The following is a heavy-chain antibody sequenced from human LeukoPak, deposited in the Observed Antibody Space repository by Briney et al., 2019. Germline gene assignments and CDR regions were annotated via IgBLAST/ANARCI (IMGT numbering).Heavy chain of an antibody. V-gene: IGHV4-59*08. CDR1: GGSISSYY. CDR2: IYYSGST. J-gene: IGHJ6*03. Sequence: PSETLSLTCTVSGGSISSYYWSWIRQPPGKGLEWIGYIYYSGSTNYNPSLKSRVTISVDTSKNQFALKLSSVTAADTAVYYCARIYDSSGYYYYYYYYMDVWGKGTTVTVSS. CDR3: ARIYDSSGYYYYYYYYMDV. D-gene: IGHD3-22*01.